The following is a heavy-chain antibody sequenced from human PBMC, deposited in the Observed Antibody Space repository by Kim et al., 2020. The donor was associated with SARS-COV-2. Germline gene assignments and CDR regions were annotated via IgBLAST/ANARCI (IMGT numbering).Heavy chain of an antibody. Sequence: SETLSLTCTVSGDSISSSSSYWGWIRQPPGKGLEWIESISDSGSTFNNPSLKSRLTISVVRSKNQFSLKLSSVTAADTAGYYCARHVPNSSGRFDYWGQGTLVTVSS. CDR2: ISDSGST. CDR1: GDSISSSSSY. CDR3: ARHVPNSSGRFDY. D-gene: IGHD6-19*01. J-gene: IGHJ4*02. V-gene: IGHV4-39*01.